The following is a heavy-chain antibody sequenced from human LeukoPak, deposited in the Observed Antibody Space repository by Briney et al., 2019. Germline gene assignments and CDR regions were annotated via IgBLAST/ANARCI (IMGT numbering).Heavy chain of an antibody. CDR1: GFTFSSLW. J-gene: IGHJ6*03. Sequence: GRSLRLSCAASGFTFSSLWMSWVRQAPGRGPEWVANRNQDGGTRYYVASVKGRFTISRDNAKNSLSLQMSSLRAEDTAVYYCTKDRQGPNQYHMDVWGKGTTVTVSS. CDR3: TKDRQGPNQYHMDV. V-gene: IGHV3-7*01. CDR2: RNQDGGTR.